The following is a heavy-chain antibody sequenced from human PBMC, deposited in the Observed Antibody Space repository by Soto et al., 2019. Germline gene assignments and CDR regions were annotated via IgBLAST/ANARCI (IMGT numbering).Heavy chain of an antibody. J-gene: IGHJ4*02. V-gene: IGHV4-31*03. CDR1: GDSISGGGYY. CDR2: IYYTGTT. CDR3: AREGGSCSSYFDH. D-gene: IGHD2-15*01. Sequence: QVQLQESGPGLVKPSQTLSLTCTVSGDSISGGGYYWSWIRQNPGKGLEWIGFIYYTGTTTDNPSLIGRVTISVDTSKRQFARKLYSVTTADTAMYYCAREGGSCSSYFDHWSQGTLVTVSP.